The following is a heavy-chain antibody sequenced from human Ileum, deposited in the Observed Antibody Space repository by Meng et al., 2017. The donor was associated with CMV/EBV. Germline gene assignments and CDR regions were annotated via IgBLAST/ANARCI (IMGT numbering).Heavy chain of an antibody. CDR1: GFTFATYW. CDR3: TTYYSATSCHTFDY. CDR2: MNQDGSQK. J-gene: IGHJ4*02. Sequence: GGSLRLSCAASGFTFATYWMAWVRQVPGKGLLWVANMNQDGSQKYYADSVKGRFTISRDNARNSLYLQMNSLTAEDTAVYYCTTYYSATSCHTFDYWGQGTLVTVSS. V-gene: IGHV3-7*01. D-gene: IGHD2-2*02.